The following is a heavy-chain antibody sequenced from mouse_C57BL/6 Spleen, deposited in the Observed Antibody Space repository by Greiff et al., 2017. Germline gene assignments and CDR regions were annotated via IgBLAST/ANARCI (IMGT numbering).Heavy chain of an antibody. D-gene: IGHD2-2*01. J-gene: IGHJ1*03. Sequence: EVKVVESGGGLVQSGRSLRLSCATSGFTFSDFYMEWVRQAPGKGLEWIAASRNKANDYTTEYSASVKGRFIVSRDTSQSILYLQMNALRAEDTAICYCARVDGYYWYFDVWGTGTTVTVSS. CDR3: ARVDGYYWYFDV. CDR1: GFTFSDFY. V-gene: IGHV7-1*01. CDR2: SRNKANDYTT.